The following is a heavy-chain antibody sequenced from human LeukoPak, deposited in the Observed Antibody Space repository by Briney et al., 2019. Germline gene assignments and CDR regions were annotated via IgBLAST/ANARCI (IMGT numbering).Heavy chain of an antibody. CDR2: IYYSGSS. V-gene: IGHV4-39*01. J-gene: IGHJ4*02. CDR1: GGSISGSSYY. Sequence: SETLSLTCTVSGGSISGSSYYWGWLRQPPGTGLEWVGSIYYSGSSYYNPSLKSRVTISVDTSKNQFSLKLSSVTAADTAVYYCARHPQYWGQGTLVTVSS. CDR3: ARHPQY.